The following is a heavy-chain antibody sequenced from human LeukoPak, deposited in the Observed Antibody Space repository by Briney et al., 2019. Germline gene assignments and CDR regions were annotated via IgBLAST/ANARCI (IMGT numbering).Heavy chain of an antibody. CDR2: IWYDGSNK. CDR1: GFTFSTYA. V-gene: IGHV3-33*01. CDR3: ARDPYYYDSSGYSYFEY. D-gene: IGHD3-22*01. J-gene: IGHJ4*02. Sequence: PGRSLRLSCAAPGFTFSTYAMHWVRQAPGRGLEWVAVIWYDGSNKYYADSVKGRFTISRDNSKNTLFLQMNSLRAEDTAVYYCARDPYYYDSSGYSYFEYWGQGTLVTVSS.